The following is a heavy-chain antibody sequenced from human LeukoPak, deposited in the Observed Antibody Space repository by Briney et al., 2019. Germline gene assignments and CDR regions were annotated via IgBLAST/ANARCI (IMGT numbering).Heavy chain of an antibody. Sequence: PSETPSLTCTVSGGSISSYYWSWIRQPPGKGLEWIGYIYYSGSTNYNPSLKSRVTISVDTSKNQFSLKLSSVTAADTAVYYCARGGAYYDILTGYSYNWFDPWGQGTLVTVSS. V-gene: IGHV4-59*01. D-gene: IGHD3-9*01. J-gene: IGHJ5*02. CDR2: IYYSGST. CDR1: GGSISSYY. CDR3: ARGGAYYDILTGYSYNWFDP.